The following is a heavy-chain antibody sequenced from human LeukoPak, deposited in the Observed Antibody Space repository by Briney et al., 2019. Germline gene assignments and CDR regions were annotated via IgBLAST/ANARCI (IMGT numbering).Heavy chain of an antibody. CDR1: GGSISSYY. CDR3: ARGGGGYAFDY. D-gene: IGHD5-12*01. Sequence: SETLSLTCTVSGGSISSYYRSWIRQPPGKGLEWIGHIYHSGSANYSPSLKSRVTMSADTSKNQFSLKLTSVTAADTAVYYCARGGGGYAFDYWGQGTLVTVSS. J-gene: IGHJ4*02. V-gene: IGHV4-59*01. CDR2: IYHSGSA.